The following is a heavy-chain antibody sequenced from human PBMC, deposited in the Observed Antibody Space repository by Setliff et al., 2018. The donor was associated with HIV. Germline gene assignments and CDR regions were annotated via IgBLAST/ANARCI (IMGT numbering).Heavy chain of an antibody. Sequence: SETLSLTCTVSGGSISSNYWSWMRQPPGKGLEWIGHIYYSGSTNYNPSLKSRVTMSVDTSKNQFSLKLSSVTAADTAVYYWARGLYDNSGHLDSWGKGTLVTVSS. V-gene: IGHV4-59*08. D-gene: IGHD3-22*01. CDR1: GGSISSNY. CDR2: IYYSGST. J-gene: IGHJ5*01. CDR3: ARGLYDNSGHLDS.